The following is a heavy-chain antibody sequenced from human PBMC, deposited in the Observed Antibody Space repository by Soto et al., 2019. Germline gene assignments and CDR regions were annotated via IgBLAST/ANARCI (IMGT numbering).Heavy chain of an antibody. CDR2: ISGSGGST. D-gene: IGHD2-2*02. V-gene: IGHV3-23*01. CDR1: GFTFINYA. CDR3: AKAIGYCSSTTCYKPFDY. Sequence: EVQLLESGGGLVQPGGSLRLSCAASGFTFINYAMGWVRQAPGKGLEWVSVISGSGGSTYYADSVKGRLTVSRDNSKNRLYLQMTGLRAEETAVYYCAKAIGYCSSTTCYKPFDYWGQGTLVTVSS. J-gene: IGHJ4*02.